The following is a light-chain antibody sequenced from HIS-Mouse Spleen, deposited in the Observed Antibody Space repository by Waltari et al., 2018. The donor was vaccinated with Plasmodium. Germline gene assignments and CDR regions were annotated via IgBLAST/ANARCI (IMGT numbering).Light chain of an antibody. CDR2: RNN. V-gene: IGLV1-47*01. Sequence: QSVLTQLPSASGTPGQRVTISCSGSSSNIGSNYVYWYQQLPGTAPKLLIYRNNRRPAGGPDRFSGSKSGTSASLAISGLRSEDEADYYWAAWDDSLSGRVFGGGTKLTVL. CDR3: AAWDDSLSGRV. J-gene: IGLJ3*02. CDR1: SSNIGSNY.